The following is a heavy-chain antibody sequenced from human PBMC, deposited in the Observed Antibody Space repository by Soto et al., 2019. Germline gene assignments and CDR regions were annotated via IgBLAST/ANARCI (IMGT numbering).Heavy chain of an antibody. D-gene: IGHD3-22*01. J-gene: IGHJ4*02. Sequence: GGSLRLSCAASGFTFSSYGMHWVRQAPGKGLEWVAVIWYDGSNKYYADSVKGRFTISRDNSKNTLYLQMNSLRAEDTAVYYCAREPPGENYYDSSGSFDYWGQGTLVTVSS. V-gene: IGHV3-33*01. CDR1: GFTFSSYG. CDR2: IWYDGSNK. CDR3: AREPPGENYYDSSGSFDY.